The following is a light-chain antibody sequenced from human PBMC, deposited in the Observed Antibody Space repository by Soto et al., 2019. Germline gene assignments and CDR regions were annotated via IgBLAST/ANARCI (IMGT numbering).Light chain of an antibody. Sequence: EIVMTQSPATLSVSLGERATLSCRASQSVSSNLAWYQQKPGQAPRLLFYRASTRATGIPARFSGSGSGTEFTLTISSLQSEDFAVYYCQQFYNWPLTFGGGTKVEIK. V-gene: IGKV3-15*01. CDR2: RAS. CDR1: QSVSSN. CDR3: QQFYNWPLT. J-gene: IGKJ4*01.